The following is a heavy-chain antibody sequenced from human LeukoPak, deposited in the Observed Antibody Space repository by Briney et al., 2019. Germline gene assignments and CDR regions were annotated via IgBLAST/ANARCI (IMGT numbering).Heavy chain of an antibody. CDR1: GFTFSSYA. CDR2: ISASGAST. V-gene: IGHV3-23*01. J-gene: IGHJ2*01. Sequence: PGGSLRLSCSASGFTFSSYAMSWVRQAPGKGLEWVSAISASGASTHYTDSVKGRFTISRDKSKNTLFLQMNSLRGDDTAVYYCAKALGFGESPYWFFDLWGRGTLVTVSS. CDR3: AKALGFGESPYWFFDL. D-gene: IGHD3-10*01.